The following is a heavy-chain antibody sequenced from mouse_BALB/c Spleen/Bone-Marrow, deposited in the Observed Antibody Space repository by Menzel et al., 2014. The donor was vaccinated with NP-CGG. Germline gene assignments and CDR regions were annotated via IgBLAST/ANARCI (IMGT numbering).Heavy chain of an antibody. D-gene: IGHD2-4*01. V-gene: IGHV14-3*02. CDR3: ARRFDYEDY. CDR2: IDPANGNT. CDR1: GFNIKDTY. J-gene: IGHJ2*01. Sequence: VQLQQSGAELVKPGASVKLSCTASGFNIKDTYIHWVKPRPEQGLEWIGRIDPANGNTKYDPKFQGKATITADTSSNTAYLQLSGLTSEDTAVYYCARRFDYEDYWGQGTTLTVSS.